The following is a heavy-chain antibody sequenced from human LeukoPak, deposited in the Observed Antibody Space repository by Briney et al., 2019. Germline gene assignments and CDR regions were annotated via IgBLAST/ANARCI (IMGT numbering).Heavy chain of an antibody. CDR2: IYYSGTT. Sequence: SETLSLTCTVSAGSISSSSYFWGWIRQPPGKGLEWIGSIYYSGTTHYKPSLKSRVTLSIDTPKNQFSLRLSSVTAADTAVYYCARRHAGLNFDIWGQGTMVTVSS. CDR1: AGSISSSSYF. V-gene: IGHV4-39*01. J-gene: IGHJ3*02. CDR3: ARRHAGLNFDI.